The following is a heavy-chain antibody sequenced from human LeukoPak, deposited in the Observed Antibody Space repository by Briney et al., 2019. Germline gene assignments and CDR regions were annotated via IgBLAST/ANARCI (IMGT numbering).Heavy chain of an antibody. D-gene: IGHD3-16*01. CDR1: GFTFSSYA. CDR3: AKLGGHPLHNYYVGV. V-gene: IGHV3-23*01. J-gene: IGHJ6*03. Sequence: KSGGSLRLSCAASGFTFSSYAMSWVRQAPGKGLEWVSGILDSGYSTYYANSVKGRFTISRDNSNNTLYLQMNSLRAEDTAVYYCAKLGGHPLHNYYVGVWGKGTTVAVSS. CDR2: ILDSGYST.